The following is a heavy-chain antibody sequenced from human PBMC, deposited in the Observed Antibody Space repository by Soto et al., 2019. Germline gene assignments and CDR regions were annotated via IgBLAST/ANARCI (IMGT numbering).Heavy chain of an antibody. V-gene: IGHV3-21*01. Sequence: PGGSLRLSCAASGFTFSSYSMNWVRQAPGKGLEWVSSISSSSSYIYYADSVKGRFTISRDNAKNSLYLQMNSLRAEDTAVYYCARDSFGPGMVDTLSYYYYYGMDVWGQGTTVTVSS. CDR3: ARDSFGPGMVDTLSYYYYYGMDV. D-gene: IGHD5-18*01. CDR2: ISSSSSYI. CDR1: GFTFSSYS. J-gene: IGHJ6*02.